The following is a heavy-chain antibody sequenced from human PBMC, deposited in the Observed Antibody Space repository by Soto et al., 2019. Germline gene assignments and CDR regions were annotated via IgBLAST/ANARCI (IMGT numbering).Heavy chain of an antibody. J-gene: IGHJ4*02. CDR3: ARGNYDILTGYYKFDY. CDR1: GGSISSYY. V-gene: IGHV4-4*07. D-gene: IGHD3-9*01. CDR2: IYTSGST. Sequence: PSETLSRTCTASGGSISSYYWRWIRQRAGKGLEWIGRIYTSGSTNYNPSLKSRVTMSVDTSKNQFTLKLSSVTASDTAVYYCARGNYDILTGYYKFDYWRQGTLVTVSS.